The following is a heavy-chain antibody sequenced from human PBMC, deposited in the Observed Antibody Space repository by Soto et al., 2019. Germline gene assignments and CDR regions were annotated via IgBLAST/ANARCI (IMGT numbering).Heavy chain of an antibody. Sequence: ASVKVSCKASGCTFSSYAISWVRQAPGQGLEWMGGIIPIFGTANYAQKFQGRVTITADESTSKAYMELSSLRSEDTAVYYCARDVYCSGGSCLTYDAFDIWGQGTMVSVSS. J-gene: IGHJ3*02. CDR2: IIPIFGTA. V-gene: IGHV1-69*13. CDR3: ARDVYCSGGSCLTYDAFDI. CDR1: GCTFSSYA. D-gene: IGHD2-15*01.